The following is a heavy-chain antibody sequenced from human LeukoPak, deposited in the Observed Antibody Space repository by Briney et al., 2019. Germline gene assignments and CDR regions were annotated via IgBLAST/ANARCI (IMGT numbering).Heavy chain of an antibody. V-gene: IGHV4-61*02. CDR3: ARDYYDFWRGYYYYYMDV. J-gene: IGHJ6*03. CDR1: GGSISSGSYY. CDR2: IYTSGST. Sequence: SETLSLTCTVSGGSISSGSYYWSWIRQPAGKGLEWIGRIYTSGSTNYNPSLKSRVTISVDTSKTQFSLKLSSVTAADTAMYYCARDYYDFWRGYYYYYMDVWGKGTTVTVSS. D-gene: IGHD3-3*01.